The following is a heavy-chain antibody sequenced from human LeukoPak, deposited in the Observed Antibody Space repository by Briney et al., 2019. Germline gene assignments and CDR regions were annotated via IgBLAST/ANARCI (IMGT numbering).Heavy chain of an antibody. CDR2: IYYSGST. CDR3: ARRGVPAATRWFDP. V-gene: IGHV4-39*01. CDR1: GGSISSSSYY. Sequence: SETLSLTCTVSGGSISSSSYYWGWIRQPPGKGLEWIGSIYYSGSTYYNPSLKSRVTISVDTSKNQFSLKLSSVTAADTAVYYCARRGVPAATRWFDPWGQGTLVTVSS. J-gene: IGHJ5*02. D-gene: IGHD2-2*01.